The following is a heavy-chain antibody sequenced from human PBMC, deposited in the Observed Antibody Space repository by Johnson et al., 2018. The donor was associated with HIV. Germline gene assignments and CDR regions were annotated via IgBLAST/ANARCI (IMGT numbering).Heavy chain of an antibody. J-gene: IGHJ3*02. CDR1: GFTVSSNY. CDR2: IYSGGST. D-gene: IGHD3-10*01. V-gene: IGHV3-66*02. CDR3: ARDLRIYDAFDI. Sequence: VQLVESGGGLVQPGDSLRLSCAASGFTVSSNYMSWVRQAPGKGLEWVSVIYSGGSTYYADSMKGRFTISRDKSKNTLYLQMNSLRAEDTAVYYCARDLRIYDAFDIWGQGTMVTVSS.